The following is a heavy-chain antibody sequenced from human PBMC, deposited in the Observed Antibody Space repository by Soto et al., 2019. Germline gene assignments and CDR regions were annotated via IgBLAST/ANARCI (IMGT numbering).Heavy chain of an antibody. V-gene: IGHV3-23*01. J-gene: IGHJ4*02. D-gene: IGHD3-16*01. CDR3: ARDGQRYYFDF. Sequence: VGSLRLSCEASGFSFRKHGMSWVRQAPGKGPEWLAIISVSGGSTYYADSVKGRFTISRDNSENTLSLQMNSLRADDTAIYYCARDGQRYYFDFWGQGTLVTVSS. CDR2: ISVSGGST. CDR1: GFSFRKHG.